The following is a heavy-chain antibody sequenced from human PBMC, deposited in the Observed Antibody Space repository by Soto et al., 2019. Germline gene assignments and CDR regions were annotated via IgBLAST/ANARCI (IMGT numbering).Heavy chain of an antibody. CDR1: GFSFSDSA. V-gene: IGHV3-73*02. CDR2: TRSKAHSYAT. D-gene: IGHD1-26*01. Sequence: EVQLVESGGGLVQPGGSLKLSCAASGFSFSDSAIHWVRQASGKGLEWVGRTRSKAHSYATAFAASVKGRFTISRDDSKNTVYLQMNSLKTEDTAVYYCTRHIVDYWGQGTLVTVSS. CDR3: TRHIVDY. J-gene: IGHJ4*02.